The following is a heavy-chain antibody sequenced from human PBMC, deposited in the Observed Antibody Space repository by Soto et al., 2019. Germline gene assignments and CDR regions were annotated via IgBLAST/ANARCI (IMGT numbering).Heavy chain of an antibody. D-gene: IGHD3-3*01. CDR2: ISYDGSDK. J-gene: IGHJ6*02. Sequence: PGGSLRLSCAASGFTFSSYGMHWVRQAPGKGLEWVAVISYDGSDKYYADSVKGRFTISRDNSKNTLYLQMNSLRAEGTAVYYCAKDRGTIFGVDLNGMDVWGQGTTVTVSS. V-gene: IGHV3-30*18. CDR3: AKDRGTIFGVDLNGMDV. CDR1: GFTFSSYG.